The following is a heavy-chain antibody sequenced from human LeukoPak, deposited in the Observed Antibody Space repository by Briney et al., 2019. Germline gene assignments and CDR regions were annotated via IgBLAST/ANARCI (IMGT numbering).Heavy chain of an antibody. D-gene: IGHD6-13*01. V-gene: IGHV3-23*01. Sequence: GGSLRLSCAASGFIFSSYGMSWVRQAPGKGLEWVSAISGSGGSTYYADSVKGRFTISRDNSKNTPYLQMNSLRAEDTAVYYCAKDSGYSSSWDGFGAFDIWGQGTMVTVSS. J-gene: IGHJ3*02. CDR2: ISGSGGST. CDR3: AKDSGYSSSWDGFGAFDI. CDR1: GFIFSSYG.